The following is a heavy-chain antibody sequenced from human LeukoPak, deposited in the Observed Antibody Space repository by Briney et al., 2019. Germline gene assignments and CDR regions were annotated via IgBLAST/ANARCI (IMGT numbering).Heavy chain of an antibody. CDR1: GGSISNYY. J-gene: IGHJ4*02. D-gene: IGHD6-6*01. CDR3: ARLKQLDIDY. V-gene: IGHV4-4*07. Sequence: SETLSLTCTVSGGSISNYYWSWIRQPAGKGLEWIGRIYASGSTNYNPSLKSRVTISIDKSKNQFSLKLTSVTAADTAVYYCARLKQLDIDYWGRAPWSPSP. CDR2: IYASGST.